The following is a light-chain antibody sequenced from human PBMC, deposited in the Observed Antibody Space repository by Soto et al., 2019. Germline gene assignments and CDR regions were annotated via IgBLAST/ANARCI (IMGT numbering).Light chain of an antibody. Sequence: EIVVTQSPATLYLSPGERATLSCRTSQSVSTYLAWYQQRPGQAPRLLFSDASNRAPDTHARFSGRGSGTDFTLTISSLEPEDVAVYYFQQRGHWPIAFGHGTRLKI. J-gene: IGKJ5*01. V-gene: IGKV3-11*01. CDR3: QQRGHWPIA. CDR2: DAS. CDR1: QSVSTY.